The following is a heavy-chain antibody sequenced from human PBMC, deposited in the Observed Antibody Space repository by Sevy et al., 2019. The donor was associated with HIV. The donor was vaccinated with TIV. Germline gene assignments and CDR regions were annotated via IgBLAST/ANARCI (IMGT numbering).Heavy chain of an antibody. Sequence: ASVKVSCKASGYTFTSYDINWVRQATGQGLEWMGWMNPNSGNTGYAQKFQGRVTMTRNTSISTAYMERSSLRSEDTAVYYCARGTDCSSTSCYQQTSNWFDPWGQGTLVTVSS. J-gene: IGHJ5*02. D-gene: IGHD2-2*01. CDR2: MNPNSGNT. V-gene: IGHV1-8*01. CDR1: GYTFTSYD. CDR3: ARGTDCSSTSCYQQTSNWFDP.